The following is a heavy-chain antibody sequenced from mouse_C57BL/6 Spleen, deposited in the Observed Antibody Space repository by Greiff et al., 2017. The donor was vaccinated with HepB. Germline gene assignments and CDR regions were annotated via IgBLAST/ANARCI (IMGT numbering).Heavy chain of an antibody. Sequence: EVQLVESGAELVRPGASVKLSCTASGFNIKDDYMHWVKQRPEQGLEWIGWIDPENGDTEYASKFQGKATITADTSSNTAYLQLSSLTSEDTAVYYCYDYDGAWFAYWGQGTLVTVSA. CDR2: IDPENGDT. CDR3: YDYDGAWFAY. J-gene: IGHJ3*01. CDR1: GFNIKDDY. D-gene: IGHD2-4*01. V-gene: IGHV14-4*01.